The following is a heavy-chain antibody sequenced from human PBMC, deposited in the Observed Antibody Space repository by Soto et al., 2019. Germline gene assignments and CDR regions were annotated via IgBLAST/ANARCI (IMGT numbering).Heavy chain of an antibody. J-gene: IGHJ4*02. V-gene: IGHV1-69*12. Sequence: QVKLVQSGAEVKKPGSSVKVSCKASGGTFSSSAISWVRQAPGQGLEWMGGIIPIFGTANYAQKFQGRVTIPADESTSTAYMELSRLRSEDTAVYYCASLLRGYSGTGDYWGQGTLVTVSS. CDR2: IIPIFGTA. CDR1: GGTFSSSA. CDR3: ASLLRGYSGTGDY. D-gene: IGHD5-12*01.